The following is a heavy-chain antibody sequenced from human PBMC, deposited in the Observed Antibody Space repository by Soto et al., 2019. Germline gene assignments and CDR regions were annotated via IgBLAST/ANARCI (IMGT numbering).Heavy chain of an antibody. V-gene: IGHV3-23*01. J-gene: IGHJ4*02. Sequence: EVQLLESGGDLVQPGGSLRLTCSTSGFMFQHYAMSWVRQAPGKGLEWVSTMSGNGENKHYADSVRGRFTISRDNHKTTVYLQMTSLGVEDTAVYYCATPGGTPTSNVDFWGLGTLVPVAS. CDR1: GFMFQHYA. CDR3: ATPGGTPTSNVDF. D-gene: IGHD3-16*01. CDR2: MSGNGENK.